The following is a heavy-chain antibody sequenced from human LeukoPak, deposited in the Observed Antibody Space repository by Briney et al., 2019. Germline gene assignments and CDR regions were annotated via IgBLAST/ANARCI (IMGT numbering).Heavy chain of an antibody. Sequence: GRSLRLSCAASGLTFSTYAMHWVRQAPGKGLEWVAVISYDGSSKYYADSVKGRFTISRDNSKNTLYLQMNSLRAEDTAVYYCARARSSYGYGDAFDIWGQGTMVTVSS. CDR3: ARARSSYGYGDAFDI. CDR1: GLTFSTYA. CDR2: ISYDGSSK. V-gene: IGHV3-30*04. D-gene: IGHD5-18*01. J-gene: IGHJ3*02.